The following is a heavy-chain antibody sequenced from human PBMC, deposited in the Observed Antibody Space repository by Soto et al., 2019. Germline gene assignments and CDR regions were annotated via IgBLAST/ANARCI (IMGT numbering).Heavy chain of an antibody. CDR1: GFPFSTYS. CDR3: ARDKYSGYDYVGLFDY. CDR2: ISSTSSYM. D-gene: IGHD5-12*01. J-gene: IGHJ4*02. Sequence: GGSLRLSCAASGFPFSTYSMKWVRQAQGRGLEWVSSISSTSSYMYYADSVKGRFTISRDNAENSLYLRMSSLTAEDTAVYYCARDKYSGYDYVGLFDYWGQGILVTVSS. V-gene: IGHV3-21*01.